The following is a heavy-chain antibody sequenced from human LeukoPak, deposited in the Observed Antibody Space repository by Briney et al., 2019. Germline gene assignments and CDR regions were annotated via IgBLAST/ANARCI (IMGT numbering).Heavy chain of an antibody. CDR2: IRSKAYGGTT. J-gene: IGHJ4*02. CDR1: GFTFSSYW. V-gene: IGHV3-49*04. CDR3: TRVMWELWDCYFDY. Sequence: PGGSLRLSCAASGFTFSSYWMSWVRQAPGKGLEWVGFIRSKAYGGTTEYAASVKGRFTISRDDSKSIAYLQMNSLKTEDTAVYYCTRVMWELWDCYFDYWGQGTLVTVSS. D-gene: IGHD1-26*01.